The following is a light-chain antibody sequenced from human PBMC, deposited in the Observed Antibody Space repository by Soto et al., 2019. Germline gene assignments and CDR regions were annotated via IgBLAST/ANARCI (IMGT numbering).Light chain of an antibody. CDR2: SND. V-gene: IGLV1-44*01. J-gene: IGLJ3*02. CDR1: SSNIGTNT. CDR3: AAWDDSLRGHWA. Sequence: QSVLTQPPSASGTPGQRVSISCSGGSSNIGTNTVNWYQQFPGTAPKLLIFSNDHRPSGVPDRFSGSKSGTSAYLAISGLRSEDEADYYCAAWDDSLRGHWAFGGGTKLTVL.